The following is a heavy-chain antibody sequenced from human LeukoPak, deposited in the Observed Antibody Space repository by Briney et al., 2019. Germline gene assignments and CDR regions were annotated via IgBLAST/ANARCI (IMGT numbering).Heavy chain of an antibody. J-gene: IGHJ3*02. Sequence: GAAVKVSCKASGYTFINYVSNWVRQARGQGREWVGWISGYNGDIIYEQRLQGRVTMTQDTSTSTAYMELRSLRSDDTAVYYCAKARSSEAFDIWAQGTLVRVS. V-gene: IGHV1-18*01. CDR2: ISGYNGDI. D-gene: IGHD6-6*01. CDR3: AKARSSEAFDI. CDR1: GYTFINYV.